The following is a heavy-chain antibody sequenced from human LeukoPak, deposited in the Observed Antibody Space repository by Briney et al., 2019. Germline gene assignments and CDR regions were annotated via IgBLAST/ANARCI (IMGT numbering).Heavy chain of an antibody. CDR3: ARDLRGYSYGGDY. Sequence: GGSLRLSCAASGFTVSSYNMNWVRQAPGKGLEWVSYISSSSTTIYYADSVKGRLTISRDNAKNSLYLQMNSLRDEDTAVYYCARDLRGYSYGGDYWGQGTLVTVSS. D-gene: IGHD5-18*01. J-gene: IGHJ4*02. CDR2: ISSSSTTI. CDR1: GFTVSSYN. V-gene: IGHV3-48*02.